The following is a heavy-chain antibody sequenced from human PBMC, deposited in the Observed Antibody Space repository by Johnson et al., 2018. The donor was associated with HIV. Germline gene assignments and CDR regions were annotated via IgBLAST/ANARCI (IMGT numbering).Heavy chain of an antibody. D-gene: IGHD7-27*01. Sequence: QVQLVESGGGLVKPGESLRLSCAASGFSFSNAWMNWVRQAPGKGLEWVAVISYDGSDKYYADSVKGRFTISRDNSKNTLYLQMNSLRAEDTAVYYCAKEIALTGERSDAFDIWGQGTMVTVSS. CDR2: ISYDGSDK. J-gene: IGHJ3*02. CDR1: GFSFSNAW. CDR3: AKEIALTGERSDAFDI. V-gene: IGHV3-30*18.